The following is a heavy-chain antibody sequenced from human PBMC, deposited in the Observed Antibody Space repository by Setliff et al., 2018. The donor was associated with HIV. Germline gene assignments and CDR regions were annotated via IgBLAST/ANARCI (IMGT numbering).Heavy chain of an antibody. CDR3: ARVGILPWFGELTEAPLDY. J-gene: IGHJ4*02. CDR2: ISAYNGNT. Sequence: ASVKVSCKASGYTFTSYGISWVRQAPGQGLEWMGWISAYNGNTNYAQKLQGRVTMTTDTSTSTAYMELRSLRSDDTAVYYCARVGILPWFGELTEAPLDYWGQGTLVTVSS. CDR1: GYTFTSYG. D-gene: IGHD3-10*01. V-gene: IGHV1-18*01.